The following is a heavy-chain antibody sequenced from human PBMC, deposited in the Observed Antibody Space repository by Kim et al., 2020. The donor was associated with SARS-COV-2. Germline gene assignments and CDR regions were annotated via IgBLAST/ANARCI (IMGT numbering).Heavy chain of an antibody. V-gene: IGHV3-9*01. Sequence: IGYADSVKGRFTISRDNAKNSLYLQMNSLRAEDTALYYCAKETYYYGSNIWGQGTMVTVSS. CDR2: I. J-gene: IGHJ3*02. CDR3: AKETYYYGSNI. D-gene: IGHD3-10*01.